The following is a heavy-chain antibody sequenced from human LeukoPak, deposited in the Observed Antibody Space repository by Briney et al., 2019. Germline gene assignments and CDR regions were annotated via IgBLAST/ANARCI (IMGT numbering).Heavy chain of an antibody. D-gene: IGHD3-22*01. J-gene: IGHJ4*02. V-gene: IGHV1-46*01. CDR3: ARGDDSSGYYYVFDY. CDR1: GYTFTSYY. Sequence: ASVKVSXKASGYTFTSYYMHWVRQAPGQGLEWMGIINPSGGSTRYAQKFQGRVTMTWDTSTSTVYMELSSLRSEDTAVYYCARGDDSSGYYYVFDYWGQGTLVTVSS. CDR2: INPSGGST.